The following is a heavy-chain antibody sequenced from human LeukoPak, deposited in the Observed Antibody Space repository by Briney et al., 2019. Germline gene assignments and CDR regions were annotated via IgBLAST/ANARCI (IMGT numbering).Heavy chain of an antibody. D-gene: IGHD3-10*01. J-gene: IGHJ5*02. CDR1: GGSISSYY. CDR2: IYYSGST. V-gene: IGHV4-59*08. CDR3: ARNVSILRGVVRHNWFDP. Sequence: SETLSLTCTVSGGSISSYYWSWIRQPPGKGLEWIGYIYYSGSTNYNPSLKSRVTISVDTTKNQFSLNVISVTAADTAVYYCARNVSILRGVVRHNWFDPWGQGTLVTVPS.